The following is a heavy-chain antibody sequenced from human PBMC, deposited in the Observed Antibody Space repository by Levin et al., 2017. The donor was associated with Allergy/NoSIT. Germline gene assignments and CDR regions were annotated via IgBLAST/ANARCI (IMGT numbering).Heavy chain of an antibody. J-gene: IGHJ4*02. CDR3: AREDGATVDC. CDR2: IYYSGST. Sequence: SCTVSGGSISGGGYHWTWIRQHPEKGLEWIGYIYYSGSTFYNPSLKSRLMISVDTSKNQFSLNVSAVTAADTAFYYCAREDGATVDCWGQRALVTVAS. V-gene: IGHV4-31*03. CDR1: GGSISGGGYH. D-gene: IGHD1-26*01.